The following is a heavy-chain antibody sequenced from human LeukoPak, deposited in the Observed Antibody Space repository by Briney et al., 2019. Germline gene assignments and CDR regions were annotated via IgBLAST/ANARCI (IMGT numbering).Heavy chain of an antibody. Sequence: ASVKVSCKASGYTFTGYYMHWVRQAPGQGLEWMGWINPNSGGTNYAQKFQGRVTMARDTSISAAYMELSRLRSDDTAVYYCASEVAVAGTRIDYWSQGTLVTVSS. J-gene: IGHJ4*02. D-gene: IGHD6-19*01. CDR3: ASEVAVAGTRIDY. V-gene: IGHV1-2*02. CDR2: INPNSGGT. CDR1: GYTFTGYY.